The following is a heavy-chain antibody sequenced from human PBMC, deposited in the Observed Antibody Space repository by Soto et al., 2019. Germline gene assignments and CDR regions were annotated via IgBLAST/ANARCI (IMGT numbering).Heavy chain of an antibody. CDR1: GFTFSSYG. CDR2: ISYDGSNK. J-gene: IGHJ4*02. D-gene: IGHD3-22*01. Sequence: SGGSLRLSCAASGFTFSSYGMHWVRQAPGKGLEWVAVISYDGSNKYYADSVKGRFTISRDNSKNTLYLQMNSLRAEDTAMYYCAKRPGPDSSGYPDYWGQGTLVTVSS. V-gene: IGHV3-30*18. CDR3: AKRPGPDSSGYPDY.